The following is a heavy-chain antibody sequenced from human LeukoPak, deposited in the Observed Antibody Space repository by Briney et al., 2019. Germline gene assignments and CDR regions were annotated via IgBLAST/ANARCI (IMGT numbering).Heavy chain of an antibody. CDR2: IYYSGST. Sequence: KTSETLSLTCTVSGGSISSYYWSWIRQPPGKGLEWIGYIYYSGSTNYNPSLKSRVTISVDTSKNQFSLKLSSVTAADTAVYYCARGPKWLREDIWGQGTMVTVSS. D-gene: IGHD5-12*01. CDR3: ARGPKWLREDI. CDR1: GGSISSYY. V-gene: IGHV4-59*01. J-gene: IGHJ3*02.